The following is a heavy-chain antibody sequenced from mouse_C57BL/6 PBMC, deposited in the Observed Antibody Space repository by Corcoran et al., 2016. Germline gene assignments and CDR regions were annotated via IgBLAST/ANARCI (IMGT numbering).Heavy chain of an antibody. D-gene: IGHD1-1*01. CDR1: GYTFTDYY. V-gene: IGHV1-76*01. CDR3: ARVGTVVPTDWYFDV. J-gene: IGHJ1*03. CDR2: IYPGSGNT. Sequence: QVQLKQSGAELVRPGASVKLSCKASGYTFTDYYINWVKQRPGQGLEWIARIYPGSGNTYYNEKFKGKATLTAEKSSSTAYMQLSSLTSEDSAVYFCARVGTVVPTDWYFDVWGTGTTVTVSS.